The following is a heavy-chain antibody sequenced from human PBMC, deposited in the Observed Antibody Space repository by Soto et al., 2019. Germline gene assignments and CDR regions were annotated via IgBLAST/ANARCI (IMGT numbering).Heavy chain of an antibody. D-gene: IGHD2-15*01. V-gene: IGHV3-23*01. Sequence: EVQLLESGGGLVQPGGSLRLSCAASGFTFSSYAMSWVRQAPGKGLEWVSAISGSGGSTYYADSVKGRFTISRDNSKNTLYLQMNSLRAEDTAVYYCAKGGRRYCSGGSCYSPNYSPRRWDWFDPWGQGTLVTVSS. CDR1: GFTFSSYA. CDR2: ISGSGGST. CDR3: AKGGRRYCSGGSCYSPNYSPRRWDWFDP. J-gene: IGHJ5*02.